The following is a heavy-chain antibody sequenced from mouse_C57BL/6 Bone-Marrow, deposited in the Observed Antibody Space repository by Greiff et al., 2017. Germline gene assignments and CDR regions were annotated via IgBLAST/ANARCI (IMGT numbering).Heavy chain of an antibody. CDR3: ARALRSWFAY. D-gene: IGHD1-1*01. CDR1: GFNIKDYY. V-gene: IGHV14-2*01. J-gene: IGHJ3*01. Sequence: EVQLQQSGAELVKPGASVKLSCTASGFNIKDYYMPWVKQRTEQGLEWIGRIDPEDGETKYAPKFQGKATLTADTSSNTAYLQLSSLTSEDTAVYYCARALRSWFAYWGQGTLVTVSA. CDR2: IDPEDGET.